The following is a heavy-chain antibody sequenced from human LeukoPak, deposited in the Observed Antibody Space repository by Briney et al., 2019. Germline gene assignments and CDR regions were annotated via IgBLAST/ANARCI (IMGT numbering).Heavy chain of an antibody. J-gene: IGHJ5*02. CDR3: ARARRGRYCSSTSCPQWFDP. CDR2: IYTSGST. D-gene: IGHD2-2*01. Sequence: SETLSLTCTVSGGSISSGSYYWSWIRQPAGKGLEWIERIYTSGSTNYNPSLKSRVTISVDTSKNQFSLKLSSVTAADTAVYYCARARRGRYCSSTSCPQWFDPWGQGTLVTVSS. CDR1: GGSISSGSYY. V-gene: IGHV4-61*02.